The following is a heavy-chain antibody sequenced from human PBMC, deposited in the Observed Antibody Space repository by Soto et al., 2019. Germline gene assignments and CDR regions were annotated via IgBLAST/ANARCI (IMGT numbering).Heavy chain of an antibody. Sequence: VGSLRLSCAASGFTFSSYAMSWVRQAPGKGLEWVSAISGSGGSTYYADSVKGRFTISRDNSKNTLYLQMNSLRAEDTAVYYCAKHRYCSSTSCFPGNYYFDYWGQGTLVTVSS. J-gene: IGHJ4*02. V-gene: IGHV3-23*01. CDR1: GFTFSSYA. CDR3: AKHRYCSSTSCFPGNYYFDY. CDR2: ISGSGGST. D-gene: IGHD2-2*01.